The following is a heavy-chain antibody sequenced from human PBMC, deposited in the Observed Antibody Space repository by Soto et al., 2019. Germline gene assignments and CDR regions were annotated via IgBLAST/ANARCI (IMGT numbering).Heavy chain of an antibody. J-gene: IGHJ6*02. Sequence: SETLSLTCAVYGGSFSGYYWSWIRQPPGKGLEWIGEINHSGSTNYNPSLKSRVTISVDTSKNQFSLKLSSVTAADTAAYYCARGRGSSGYYYVGKVYYGMDVWGQGTTVTVSS. CDR2: INHSGST. CDR3: ARGRGSSGYYYVGKVYYGMDV. CDR1: GGSFSGYY. V-gene: IGHV4-34*01. D-gene: IGHD3-22*01.